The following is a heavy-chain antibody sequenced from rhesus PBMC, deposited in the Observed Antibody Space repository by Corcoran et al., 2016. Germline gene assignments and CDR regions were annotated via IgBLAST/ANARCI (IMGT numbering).Heavy chain of an antibody. CDR1: GGSFSSYL. CDR2: IYGSSGST. J-gene: IGHJ4*01. Sequence: QVQLQESGPGLVKPSETLSLTCAFSGGSFSSYLCGWIRQPQGQWLDWIGSIYGSSGSTEYNPSRKSRATISRDTSKIQFSLKLSSVTAADTAVYYCVRDAAGYYSGSLDYWGQGVLVTVSS. D-gene: IGHD3-16*01. CDR3: VRDAAGYYSGSLDY. V-gene: IGHV4-160*01.